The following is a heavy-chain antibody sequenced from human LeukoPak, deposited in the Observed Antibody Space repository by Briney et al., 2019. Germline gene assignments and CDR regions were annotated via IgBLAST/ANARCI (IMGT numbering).Heavy chain of an antibody. D-gene: IGHD3-9*01. CDR3: ARDLTFDILTGYYISPFDC. Sequence: PSETLSLTCTVSGGSISSYYWSWIRQPAGKGLEWIGHISTSGSTNYNPSLKSRVTMSVDTSKNQFSLKLTSVTAADTAVYYCARDLTFDILTGYYISPFDCWGQGTLVTVSS. CDR1: GGSISSYY. J-gene: IGHJ4*02. CDR2: ISTSGST. V-gene: IGHV4-4*07.